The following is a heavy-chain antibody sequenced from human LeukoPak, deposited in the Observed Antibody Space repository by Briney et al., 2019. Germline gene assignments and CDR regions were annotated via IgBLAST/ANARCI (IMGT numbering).Heavy chain of an antibody. Sequence: SETLSLTCTVSGYSISSGYYWGWIRQPPGKGLEWIGSIYHSGSTYYNPSLKSRVTISVDTSKNQFSLKLSSVTAADRAVYYCARDIIYDFWSGYYHYWGQRTLVTVSS. V-gene: IGHV4-38-2*02. J-gene: IGHJ4*02. CDR2: IYHSGST. CDR1: GYSISSGYY. CDR3: ARDIIYDFWSGYYHY. D-gene: IGHD3-3*01.